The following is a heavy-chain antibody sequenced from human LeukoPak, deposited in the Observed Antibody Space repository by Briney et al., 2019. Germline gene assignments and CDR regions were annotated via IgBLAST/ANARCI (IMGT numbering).Heavy chain of an antibody. V-gene: IGHV4-39*01. CDR3: ARRNGDYVLDY. D-gene: IGHD4-17*01. CDR1: GGSISNSSYY. J-gene: IGHJ4*02. CDR2: IYYSGNT. Sequence: SETLSLTCTVSGGSISNSSYYCAWIRQPPGKGLEWIGSIYYSGNTYYNPSLKSRVTISVDTSKNQFSLKPSSVTATDTAVYYCARRNGDYVLDYWGQGTLVTVSS.